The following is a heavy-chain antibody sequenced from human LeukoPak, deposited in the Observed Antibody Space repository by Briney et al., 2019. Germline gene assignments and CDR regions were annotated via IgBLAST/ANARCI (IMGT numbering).Heavy chain of an antibody. D-gene: IGHD3-22*01. CDR2: ISGSGGST. CDR1: GFTFSSDA. CDR3: AKNRYYDSSGYYKLGDWFAP. Sequence: GGSLRLSCAASGFTFSSDAMSWVRQAPGKGLEWVSAISGSGGSTYYADSVKGRFTISRDNSKNTLYLQMNSLRAEDTAVYYCAKNRYYDSSGYYKLGDWFAPWGQGTLVTVSS. J-gene: IGHJ5*02. V-gene: IGHV3-23*01.